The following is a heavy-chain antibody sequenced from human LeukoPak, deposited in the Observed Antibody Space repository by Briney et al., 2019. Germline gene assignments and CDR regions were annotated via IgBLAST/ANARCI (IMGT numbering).Heavy chain of an antibody. V-gene: IGHV3-23*01. CDR2: ISGSGGST. CDR1: GFTFSSYA. Sequence: PGGSLRLSCAASGFTFSSYAMSWVSQAPGKGLEWVSSISGSGGSTYCADSVKGRFTISRDNSKNTLYLQMNSLRAEDTAVYYCAKSDSGYSSADAFDIWGQGTMVTVSS. D-gene: IGHD3-22*01. J-gene: IGHJ3*02. CDR3: AKSDSGYSSADAFDI.